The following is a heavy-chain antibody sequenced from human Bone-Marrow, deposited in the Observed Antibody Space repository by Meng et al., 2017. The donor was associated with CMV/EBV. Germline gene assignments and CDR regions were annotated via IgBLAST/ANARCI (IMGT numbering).Heavy chain of an antibody. V-gene: IGHV3-21*06. CDR2: ISRSGSFI. D-gene: IGHD3-10*01. CDR1: GFTFSNYG. Sequence: GESLKISCAASGFTFSNYGMHWVRQAPGKGLEWVSSISRSGSFIYYADSVKGRFTISRDNAKNSLYLQMNSLRAEDTAVYFCAREDYNDLPGRSGAFDIWGQGTMVTVSS. J-gene: IGHJ3*02. CDR3: AREDYNDLPGRSGAFDI.